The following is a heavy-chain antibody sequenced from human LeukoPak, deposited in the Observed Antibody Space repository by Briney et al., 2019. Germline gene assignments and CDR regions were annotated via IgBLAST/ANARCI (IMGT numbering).Heavy chain of an antibody. V-gene: IGHV4-39*01. D-gene: IGHD2-2*02. CDR1: GGSISSSSYY. CDR3: AGQEYCSSTSCYKEGGDY. J-gene: IGHJ4*02. CDR2: IYYSGST. Sequence: SETLSLTCTVSGGSISSSSYYWGWIRQPPGKGLEWIGSIYYSGSTYYNPSLKSRVTISVDTSKNQFSLKLSSVTAADTAVYYCAGQEYCSSTSCYKEGGDYWGQGTLVTVSS.